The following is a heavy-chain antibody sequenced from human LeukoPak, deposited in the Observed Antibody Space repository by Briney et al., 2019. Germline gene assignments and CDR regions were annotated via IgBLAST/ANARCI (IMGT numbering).Heavy chain of an antibody. CDR1: GFTFSSYA. J-gene: IGHJ4*02. Sequence: GGSLRLSCAASGFTFSSYAMSWVRQAPGKGLEWVSIISGSADITYYADSVKGRFTISRDNSKNTLFLQMNSLRAEDTAIYYCAKRKYYESGPFDFWSQGTLVTVSS. V-gene: IGHV3-23*01. CDR3: AKRKYYESGPFDF. D-gene: IGHD3-10*01. CDR2: ISGSADIT.